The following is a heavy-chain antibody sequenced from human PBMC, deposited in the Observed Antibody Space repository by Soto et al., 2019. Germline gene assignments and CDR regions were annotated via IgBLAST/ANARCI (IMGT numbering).Heavy chain of an antibody. V-gene: IGHV1-69*13. CDR1: GGTFCSYA. CDR2: IIPIFGTA. D-gene: IGHD2-15*01. CDR3: ARQYCSGGSCYVVFDY. Sequence: SVKVSCKASGGTFCSYAISWVRQAPGQGLEWMGGIIPIFGTANYAQKFQGRVTITADESTSTAYMELSSLGSEDTAVYYCARQYCSGGSCYVVFDYWGHGTLVTVSS. J-gene: IGHJ4*01.